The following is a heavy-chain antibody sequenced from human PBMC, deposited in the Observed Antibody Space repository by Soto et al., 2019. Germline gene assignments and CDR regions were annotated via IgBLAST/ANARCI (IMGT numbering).Heavy chain of an antibody. J-gene: IGHJ6*02. CDR3: ALYESSKWYKGHYYYYGMDV. Sequence: GSGPTLVNPTQTLTLTCTFSGFSLSTSGVGVAWIRQPPGKAPEWLALIYWNDDKRYSPSLKSRLSITKDTPKNQVVLTMANMDPVDTATYYCALYESSKWYKGHYYYYGMDVWGQGTTVTVSS. CDR1: GFSLSTSGVG. D-gene: IGHD3-22*01. V-gene: IGHV2-5*01. CDR2: IYWNDDK.